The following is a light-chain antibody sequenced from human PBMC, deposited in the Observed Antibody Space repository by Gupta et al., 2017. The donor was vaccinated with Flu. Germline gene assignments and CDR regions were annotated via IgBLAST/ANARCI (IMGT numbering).Light chain of an antibody. J-gene: IGLJ2*01. CDR3: ETWDSNSWL. V-gene: IGLV4-60*03. Sequence: QPVPTHSSSASASLGSSVKLTCTLSSGPRTYTLAWHQQQPGEAPRYLMKVEGSGFYNKGSGVPERFAGSSAGAARYLTSSNLQSEEEAYYYCETWDSNSWLFGGGTKLTVL. CDR1: SGPRTYT. CDR2: VEGSGFY.